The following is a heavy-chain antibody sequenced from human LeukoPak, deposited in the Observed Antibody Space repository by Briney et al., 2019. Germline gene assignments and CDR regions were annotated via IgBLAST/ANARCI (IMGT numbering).Heavy chain of an antibody. CDR2: IKSKTDGGTT. J-gene: IGHJ4*02. D-gene: IGHD3-10*01. CDR3: TTVLLWFGELRDDY. V-gene: IGHV3-15*01. CDR1: GFTFSNAW. Sequence: GGSLRLSCAASGFTFSNAWMSWVRQAPGKGLEWVGRIKSKTDGGTTDYAAPVKGRFTISRDDSKNTLYLQMNSLKTEDTAVYYCTTVLLWFGELRDDYWGQGTLVTVSS.